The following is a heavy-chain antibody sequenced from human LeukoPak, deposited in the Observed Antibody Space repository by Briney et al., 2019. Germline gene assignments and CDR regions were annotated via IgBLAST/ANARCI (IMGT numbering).Heavy chain of an antibody. J-gene: IGHJ4*02. CDR2: IYSGGTT. D-gene: IGHD4-17*01. CDR3: ASKLTSGY. CDR1: GFTVTSNY. V-gene: IGHV3-66*01. Sequence: SGGFLRLSCVVSGFTVTSNYMSWVRQAPGKGLEWVSVIYSGGTTNYADSVKGRFTVYRDNSKNTLYLQMNSLRAEDTAVYYCASKLTSGYWGQGTLVTVSS.